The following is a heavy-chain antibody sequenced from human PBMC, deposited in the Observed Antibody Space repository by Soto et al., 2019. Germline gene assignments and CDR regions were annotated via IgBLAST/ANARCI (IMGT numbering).Heavy chain of an antibody. D-gene: IGHD3-16*01. CDR2: INAYNGNT. J-gene: IGHJ6*02. CDR3: AMVDVYVTPSPQDV. CDR1: GCSFTRYG. Sequence: AAVKVSCKAAGCSFTRYGIGGRRRSPGQGLEWMGWINAYNGNTNYAQNLQGRLTLTTDTSTTTAYMELRSLRSNDTAIYYCAMVDVYVTPSPQDVWGQGTTVTVSS. V-gene: IGHV1-18*01.